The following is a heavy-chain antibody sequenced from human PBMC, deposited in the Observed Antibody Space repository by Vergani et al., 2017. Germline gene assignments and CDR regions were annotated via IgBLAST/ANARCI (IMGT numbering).Heavy chain of an antibody. D-gene: IGHD6-6*01. CDR3: AKVRSIAARRQAGFDY. J-gene: IGHJ4*02. CDR2: ISWNSGSI. Sequence: EVQLVESGGGLVQPGRSLILSCAASGFTFDDYAMHWVRQAPGKGLEWVSGISWNSGSIGYADSVKGRFTISRDNAKNSLYLQMNSLRAEDTALYYCAKVRSIAARRQAGFDYWGQGTLVTVSS. V-gene: IGHV3-9*01. CDR1: GFTFDDYA.